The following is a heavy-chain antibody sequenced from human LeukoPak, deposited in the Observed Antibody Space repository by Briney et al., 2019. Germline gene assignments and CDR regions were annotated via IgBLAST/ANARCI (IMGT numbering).Heavy chain of an antibody. J-gene: IGHJ4*02. CDR1: GGSISSYY. CDR3: ASYGGYSPFDY. CDR2: IYYSGST. D-gene: IGHD4-23*01. V-gene: IGHV4-39*07. Sequence: PSETLSLTCTVSGGSISSYYWGWIRQPPGRGLEWIGSIYYSGSTYYNPSLKSRVTISVDTSKKQFSLKLSSVTAADTAVYYCASYGGYSPFDYWGQGTLVTVSS.